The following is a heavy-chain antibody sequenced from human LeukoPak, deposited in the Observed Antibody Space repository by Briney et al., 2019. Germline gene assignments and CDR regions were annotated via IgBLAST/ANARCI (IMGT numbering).Heavy chain of an antibody. D-gene: IGHD2-2*01. Sequence: SETLSLTCTVSGGSISSSSYYWGWISQPPGKGLEWIGSIYYSGSTYYNPSRKSRVTISVDTSKNQFSLKLSSVTAADTAVYYCARLFGYCSSTSCHVDGIRYYFDYWGQGTLVTVSS. V-gene: IGHV4-39*01. CDR2: IYYSGST. CDR1: GGSISSSSYY. CDR3: ARLFGYCSSTSCHVDGIRYYFDY. J-gene: IGHJ4*02.